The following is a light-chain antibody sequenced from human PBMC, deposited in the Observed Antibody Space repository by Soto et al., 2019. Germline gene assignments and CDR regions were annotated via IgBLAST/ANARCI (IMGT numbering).Light chain of an antibody. V-gene: IGLV2-18*02. CDR2: EVS. Sequence: QSALTQPPSVSGSPGQSVTISCSGTSSDVGSYNRVSWYQQAPGTAPKVMIYEVSNRPSGVPDRFSGSKSGNTASLTISGLQPEDEADYYCSSSTSSNTYVFGTGTKLHVL. CDR1: SSDVGSYNR. J-gene: IGLJ1*01. CDR3: SSSTSSNTYV.